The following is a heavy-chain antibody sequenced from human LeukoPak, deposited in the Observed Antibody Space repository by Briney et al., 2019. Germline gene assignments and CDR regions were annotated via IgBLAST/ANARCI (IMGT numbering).Heavy chain of an antibody. CDR1: GIANSRCW. D-gene: IGHD2-15*01. CDR3: ARDRGGRTGLDD. Sequence: GGPLRLSCAASGIANSRCWVSYVRQAKGKGLERVAFIKEDGSEKYYVDSVKGRFTISRDNAENSLYLQMNSLRAEDTAVYYCARDRGGRTGLDDWGQGTLVTVSS. V-gene: IGHV3-7*04. CDR2: IKEDGSEK. J-gene: IGHJ4*02.